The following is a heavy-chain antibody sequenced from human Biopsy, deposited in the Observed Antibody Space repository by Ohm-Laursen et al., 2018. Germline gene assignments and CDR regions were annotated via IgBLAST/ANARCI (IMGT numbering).Heavy chain of an antibody. CDR2: INPHSGTT. V-gene: IGHV1-2*02. D-gene: IGHD2-15*01. J-gene: IGHJ1*01. Sequence: SVKASCKSSGYTFTGQYLHWVRQVPGQGLEWMGWINPHSGTTKFAQDFQGRVTMTRDTSITTAYMELRRLRSDDTAVYYCAKGQDLRGGAEYFQHWGQGALVTVSS. CDR1: GYTFTGQY. CDR3: AKGQDLRGGAEYFQH.